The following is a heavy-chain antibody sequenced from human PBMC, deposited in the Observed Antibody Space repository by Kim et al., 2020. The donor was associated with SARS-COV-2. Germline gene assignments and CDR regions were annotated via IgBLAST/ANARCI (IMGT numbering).Heavy chain of an antibody. J-gene: IGHJ4*02. D-gene: IGHD3-16*01. Sequence: SVKVSCKASGFTFTSSAVQWVRQARGQRLEWIGWIVVGSGNTNYAQKFQERVTITRDMSTSTAYMELSSLRSEDTAVYYCAADWDSDYGYFDYWGQGTLVTVSS. V-gene: IGHV1-58*01. CDR1: GFTFTSSA. CDR3: AADWDSDYGYFDY. CDR2: IVVGSGNT.